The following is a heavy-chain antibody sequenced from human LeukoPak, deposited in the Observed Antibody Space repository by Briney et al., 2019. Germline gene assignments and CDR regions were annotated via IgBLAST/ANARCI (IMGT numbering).Heavy chain of an antibody. V-gene: IGHV4-59*01. D-gene: IGHD3-16*02. J-gene: IGHJ4*02. CDR1: GGSISSYY. Sequence: SETLSLTCTVSGGSISSYYWSWIRQPPGKGLEWIGYIYYSGSTNYNLSLKSRVTISVDTSKKQFSLKLSSVIAADTAVYYCARYVWGSYPTFEDYWGQGTLVTVSS. CDR3: ARYVWGSYPTFEDY. CDR2: IYYSGST.